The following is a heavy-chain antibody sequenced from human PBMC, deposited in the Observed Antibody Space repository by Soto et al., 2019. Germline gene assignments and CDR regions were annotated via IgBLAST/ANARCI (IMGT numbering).Heavy chain of an antibody. V-gene: IGHV3-23*01. CDR3: PKVLKPWYFDN. Sequence: PGGSLRLSCAASGFTFSSYAMSWVRQAPGKGLEWVSAISGSGGSTYHADSVKGRFTISRDNSKNTLYLQMNSLRAEDTAVYYWPKVLKPWYFDNWGRGTVVTVSS. CDR2: ISGSGGST. CDR1: GFTFSSYA. D-gene: IGHD6-13*01. J-gene: IGHJ4*02.